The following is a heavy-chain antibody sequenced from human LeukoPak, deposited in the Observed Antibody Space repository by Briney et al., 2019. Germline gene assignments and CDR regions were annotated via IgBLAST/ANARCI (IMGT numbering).Heavy chain of an antibody. CDR1: GGSISSYY. Sequence: PSETLSLTCTVSGGSISSYYWSWIRQSAGKGLEWIGRIYTSGSTNYNPSLKSRVTMSVDTSKKQFSLKLSSVTAADTAVYYCARDGHYYDSSAPTFGNWFDPWGKGTPVTVSS. V-gene: IGHV4-4*07. CDR3: ARDGHYYDSSAPTFGNWFDP. D-gene: IGHD3-22*01. CDR2: IYTSGST. J-gene: IGHJ5*02.